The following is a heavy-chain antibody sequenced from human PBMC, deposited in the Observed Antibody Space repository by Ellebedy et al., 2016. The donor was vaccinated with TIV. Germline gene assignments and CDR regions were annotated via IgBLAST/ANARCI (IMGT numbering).Heavy chain of an antibody. CDR1: GGTFNSYA. J-gene: IGHJ6*02. CDR2: TIPILGMT. V-gene: IGHV1-69*04. CDR3: AVYSSGASSYCYNGLDV. D-gene: IGHD6-19*01. Sequence: ASVKVSCKASGGTFNSYAINWVRQAPGQGLEWMGRTIPILGMTNYAQKFQGRVTITADTSTSTAYMELSSLRSEDTAVYYCAVYSSGASSYCYNGLDVWGQGTTVSVAS.